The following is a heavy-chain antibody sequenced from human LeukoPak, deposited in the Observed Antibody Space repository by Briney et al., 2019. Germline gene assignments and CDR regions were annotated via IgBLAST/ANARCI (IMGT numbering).Heavy chain of an antibody. Sequence: QPGRSLRLSCSTFGFNFANYGVSWFRQAPGQGLEWVGFLRSTVHGGPAESAASVEGRFIISRDDSKSIAYLQMNSLKTEDTAVYYCTRAGGYDFWIDYWGQGTLVTVSS. CDR3: TRAGGYDFWIDY. CDR1: GFNFANYG. CDR2: LRSTVHGGPA. V-gene: IGHV3-49*03. D-gene: IGHD3-3*01. J-gene: IGHJ4*02.